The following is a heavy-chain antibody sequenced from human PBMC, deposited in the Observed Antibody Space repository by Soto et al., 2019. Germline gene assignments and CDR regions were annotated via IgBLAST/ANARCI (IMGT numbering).Heavy chain of an antibody. Sequence: EVQLVESGGGVVWPGGSLRLSCAASGFTFKDFAMSWVRQAPGKGLEWVSGINWSGSSIYYADSVKGRFTISRDSAKNYLYLQTNSLRAEDTALYYCVRGPYVSSSSWYYDYWGQGTLVTVSS. D-gene: IGHD6-13*01. CDR1: GFTFKDFA. CDR2: INWSGSSI. J-gene: IGHJ4*02. CDR3: VRGPYVSSSSWYYDY. V-gene: IGHV3-20*04.